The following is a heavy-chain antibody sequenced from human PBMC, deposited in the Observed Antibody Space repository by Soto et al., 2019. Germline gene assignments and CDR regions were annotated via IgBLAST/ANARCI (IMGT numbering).Heavy chain of an antibody. CDR2: ISYDGTDE. D-gene: IGHD3-16*02. V-gene: IGHV3-30*18. CDR3: AKDRGMITFGGVIVPPNGMDV. J-gene: IGHJ6*02. CDR1: GFSFSSYG. Sequence: PGGSLRLSCAASGFSFSSYGMHWVRQAPGKGLEWVAMISYDGTDEYYADSVKGRFTISRDNSKNAVYLQMNSLRAEDTAVYYCAKDRGMITFGGVIVPPNGMDVWGQGTTVTVSS.